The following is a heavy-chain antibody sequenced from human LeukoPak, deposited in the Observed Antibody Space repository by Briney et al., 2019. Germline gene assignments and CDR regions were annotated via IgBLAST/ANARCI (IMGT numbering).Heavy chain of an antibody. D-gene: IGHD3-10*01. Sequence: ASVKVSCKSSGYTFTSYSFNWLRQAPGQGLEWMGWISAYNGNTNYAQNFQGRVTMTTDTSTSTVYMELRGLRFDDTAVYYCARDRRKLEDPPGDYWGQGTLVTVSS. CDR1: GYTFTSYS. CDR3: ARDRRKLEDPPGDY. J-gene: IGHJ4*02. V-gene: IGHV1-18*04. CDR2: ISAYNGNT.